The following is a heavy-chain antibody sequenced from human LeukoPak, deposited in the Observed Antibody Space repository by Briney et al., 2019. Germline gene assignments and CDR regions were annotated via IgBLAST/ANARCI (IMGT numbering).Heavy chain of an antibody. D-gene: IGHD5-24*01. Sequence: GGSLRLSCAASGSTLSSYSMNWVRQAPGKGLEWVSYINSGSSTIHYADSAKGRFTISRDNAKNSLYLQMNSLRAEDTAAYYCARGHAGSSRDGYNQAYYYYGMDVWGQGTTVTVSS. CDR3: ARGHAGSSRDGYNQAYYYYGMDV. J-gene: IGHJ6*02. CDR1: GSTLSSYS. V-gene: IGHV3-48*01. CDR2: INSGSSTI.